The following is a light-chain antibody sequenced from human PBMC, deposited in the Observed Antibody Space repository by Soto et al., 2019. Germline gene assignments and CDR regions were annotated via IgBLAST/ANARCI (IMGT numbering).Light chain of an antibody. CDR1: QAIRDD. V-gene: IGKV1-6*01. CDR3: LQDYNYPRT. CDR2: AAS. Sequence: IQLTQSPSSLSASVGERVTITCRASQAIRDDLAWYQQKPGRAPNLLIYAASNLHGGVPSGFSGSGSGTDFTLTISSLQPEDFATYYCLQDYNYPRTFGQGTKVEI. J-gene: IGKJ1*01.